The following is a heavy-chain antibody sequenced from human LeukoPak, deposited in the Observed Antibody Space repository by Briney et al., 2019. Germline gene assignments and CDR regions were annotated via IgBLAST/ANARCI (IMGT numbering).Heavy chain of an antibody. J-gene: IGHJ5*02. V-gene: IGHV4-4*02. Sequence: SETLSLTCAVSGGSINSSHWWSWVRQPPGKGLEWIGEIYHTGNTNYNPSLKSRVTISVDKSKNQFSLKVNSVTAADTAVYYCARDRKYYGSGSYNWFDPWGQGTLVTVSS. CDR1: GGSINSSHW. CDR2: IYHTGNT. D-gene: IGHD3-10*01. CDR3: ARDRKYYGSGSYNWFDP.